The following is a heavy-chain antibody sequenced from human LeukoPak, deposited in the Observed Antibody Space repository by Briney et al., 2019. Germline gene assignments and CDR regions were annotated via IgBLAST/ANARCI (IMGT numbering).Heavy chain of an antibody. D-gene: IGHD3-3*01. CDR3: ARDFTPEWFDIH. CDR2: IGGRDNST. J-gene: IGHJ4*02. V-gene: IGHV3-23*01. CDR1: GFTFSSYG. Sequence: PGGSLRLSCAASGFTFSSYGMSWVRQAPGKGLEWVSAIGGRDNSTYYADSVKGRFTISRDNSKNTLYVQMNSLRADDTAVYYCARDFTPEWFDIHWGQGTLVTVS.